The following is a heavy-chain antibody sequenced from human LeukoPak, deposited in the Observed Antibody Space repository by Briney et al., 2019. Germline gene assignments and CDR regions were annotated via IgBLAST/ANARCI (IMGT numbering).Heavy chain of an antibody. CDR1: GFTFSSYS. CDR2: ISSSSSTI. D-gene: IGHD3-9*01. CDR3: ARTDYDIFHPKGIGMDV. Sequence: PGGSLRLSCAASGFTFSSYSMNWVRQAPGKGLEWVSYISSSSSTIYYADSVKGRFTISRDNSKNTLYLQMNSLRAEDTAVYYCARTDYDIFHPKGIGMDVWGQGTTVTVSS. J-gene: IGHJ6*02. V-gene: IGHV3-48*01.